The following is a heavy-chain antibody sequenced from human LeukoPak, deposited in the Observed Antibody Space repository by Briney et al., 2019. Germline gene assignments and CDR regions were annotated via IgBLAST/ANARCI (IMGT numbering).Heavy chain of an antibody. CDR3: ARDFGLGGPDAFDI. V-gene: IGHV3-21*01. CDR2: ISSSSSYI. Sequence: PGGSLRLSCAASGFTFSSYSMNWVRQALGKGLEWVSSISSSSSYIYYADSVKGRFTISRDNAKNSLYLQMNSLRAEDTAVYYCARDFGLGGPDAFDIWGQGTMVTVSS. D-gene: IGHD3/OR15-3a*01. J-gene: IGHJ3*02. CDR1: GFTFSSYS.